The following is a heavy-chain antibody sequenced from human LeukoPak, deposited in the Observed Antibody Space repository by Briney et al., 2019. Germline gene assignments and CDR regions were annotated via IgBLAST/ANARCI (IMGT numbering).Heavy chain of an antibody. CDR1: GFTFSNYA. CDR2: ITSAGAP. V-gene: IGHV3-23*01. Sequence: PGGSLRLSCAASGFTFSNYAVMWVRQAPGQGLEWVSAITSAGAPRYADSVKGRFTISRDNSKNTLYLQMNSLRAEDTAIYYCARNAMGRGVLQNPFDSWGQGILVAVSS. CDR3: ARNAMGRGVLQNPFDS. D-gene: IGHD3-10*01. J-gene: IGHJ4*02.